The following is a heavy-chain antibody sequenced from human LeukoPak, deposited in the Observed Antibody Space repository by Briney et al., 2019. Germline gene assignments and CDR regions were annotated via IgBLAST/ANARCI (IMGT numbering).Heavy chain of an antibody. CDR2: ISSSSSTI. V-gene: IGHV3-48*04. Sequence: GGSLRLSCAASGFTFSSYSMNWVRQAPGKGLEWVPYISSSSSTIYYADSVKGRFTISRDNSKNTLYLQMNSLRPDDTAVYYCAKDLGAAAGDDCWGQGTLVTVSS. CDR3: AKDLGAAAGDDC. J-gene: IGHJ4*02. CDR1: GFTFSSYS. D-gene: IGHD6-13*01.